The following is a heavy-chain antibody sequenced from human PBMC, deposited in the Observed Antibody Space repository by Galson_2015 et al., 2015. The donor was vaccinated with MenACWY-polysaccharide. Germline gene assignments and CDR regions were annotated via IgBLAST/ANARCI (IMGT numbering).Heavy chain of an antibody. CDR2: ITGGNGDT. D-gene: IGHD2/OR15-2a*01. CDR3: ARHVIGGGYFDY. Sequence: SVKVSCKASGYTFSRYPMHWVRQAPGQRIEWMGWITGGNGDTKYSEKFQGRVTITKDTSANTVYMELSSLRYEDTAVYYCARHVIGGGYFDYWGQGTLVAVSS. V-gene: IGHV1-3*01. J-gene: IGHJ4*02. CDR1: GYTFSRYP.